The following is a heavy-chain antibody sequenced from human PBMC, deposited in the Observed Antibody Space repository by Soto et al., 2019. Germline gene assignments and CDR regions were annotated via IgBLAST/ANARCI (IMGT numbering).Heavy chain of an antibody. D-gene: IGHD6-25*01. Sequence: HPGGSLRLSCAASGFTFSSYGMHWVRQAPGKGLEWVAVIWYDGSNKYYADSVKGRFTISRDNSKNTLYLQMNSLRAEDTAVYYCARGTLFAAATKYGMDVWGQGTTVTVSS. CDR2: IWYDGSNK. CDR3: ARGTLFAAATKYGMDV. V-gene: IGHV3-33*01. J-gene: IGHJ6*02. CDR1: GFTFSSYG.